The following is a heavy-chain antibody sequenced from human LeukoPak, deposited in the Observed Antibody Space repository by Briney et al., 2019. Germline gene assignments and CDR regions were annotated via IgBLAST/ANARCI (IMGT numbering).Heavy chain of an antibody. CDR2: INPNSGGT. J-gene: IGHJ4*02. V-gene: IGHV1-2*02. Sequence: ASVKVSCKASGYTFTGYYMHWVRQAPGQGLEWMGWINPNSGGTNYAQKFQGRVTMTRDTSISAAYMDLSRLISDDTAVYYCARFDQVSETAGGYWGQGTLVTVSS. CDR3: ARFDQVSETAGGY. CDR1: GYTFTGYY. D-gene: IGHD5/OR15-5a*01.